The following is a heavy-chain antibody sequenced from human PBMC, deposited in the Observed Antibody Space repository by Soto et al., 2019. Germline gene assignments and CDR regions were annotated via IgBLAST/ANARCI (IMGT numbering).Heavy chain of an antibody. CDR3: ARGSHIDSSLSFFDY. Sequence: QVQLQQWGAGLLKPSETLSLTCAVYGGSFSGYYWSWIRQPPGKGLEWIGEINHSGSTNYNPSLKSRVTISVDTSKNQFSLKLSSVTGADTAVYYCARGSHIDSSLSFFDYWGQGTLVTVSS. CDR1: GGSFSGYY. V-gene: IGHV4-34*01. D-gene: IGHD3-22*01. J-gene: IGHJ4*02. CDR2: INHSGST.